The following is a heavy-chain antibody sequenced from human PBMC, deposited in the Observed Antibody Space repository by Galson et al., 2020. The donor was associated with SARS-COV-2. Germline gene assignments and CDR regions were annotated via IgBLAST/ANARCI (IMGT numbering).Heavy chain of an antibody. J-gene: IGHJ4*02. Sequence: SETLSLTCTVSGGSISSGYYWTWIRQPPGKGLEWVAYSYHSGRTYYNPSLKRRLTMSMDTSKNQFSLTLSSVTAADTAVYYCARGLDHHPRTRDWGQGTLVTVSS. CDR1: GGSISSGYY. CDR3: ARGLDHHPRTRD. D-gene: IGHD3-16*01. CDR2: SYHSGRT. V-gene: IGHV4-31*03.